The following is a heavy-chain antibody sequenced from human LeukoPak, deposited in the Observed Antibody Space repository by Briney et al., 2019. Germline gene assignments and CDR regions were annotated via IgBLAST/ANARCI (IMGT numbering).Heavy chain of an antibody. V-gene: IGHV3-48*01. CDR1: GFSFTDYD. CDR2: ISITGSNI. Sequence: GGSLRLSCAASGFSFTDYDMNWVRQAPGKGLEWVSYISITGSNIYYADSVKGRFTISRDNAKNSLFLQMNSLRAEDTAVYYCARGPPLFDPWGQGTLVTASS. CDR3: ARGPPLFDP. J-gene: IGHJ5*02.